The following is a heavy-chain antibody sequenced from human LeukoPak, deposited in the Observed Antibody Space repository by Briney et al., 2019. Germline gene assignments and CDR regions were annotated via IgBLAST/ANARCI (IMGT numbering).Heavy chain of an antibody. CDR2: ISYDGSNK. CDR1: GFTFSSYG. CDR3: ANSGDMDV. V-gene: IGHV3-30*18. D-gene: IGHD4-17*01. Sequence: GRSLRLSCAASGFTFSSYGMHWVRQAPGKGLEWVAVISYDGSNKYYADSVKGRFTISRDNSKNMLYLQMNSLRAEDTAVYYCANSGDMDVWGQGTTVTVSS. J-gene: IGHJ6*02.